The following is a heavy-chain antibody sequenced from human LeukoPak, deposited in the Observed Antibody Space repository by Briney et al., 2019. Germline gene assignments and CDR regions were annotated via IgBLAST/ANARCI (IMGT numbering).Heavy chain of an antibody. CDR1: GFTFSSCG. D-gene: IGHD1-1*01. V-gene: IGHV3-30*18. CDR2: ISYDGSDK. Sequence: PGGSLRLSCGASGFTFSSCGMHWVRQAPGKGLEWVAAISYDGSDKYYADSVKGRFTISRDNSKNTVYLQMNSLRADDMAVYYCAKDREVPALDYWGQGTLATVSS. CDR3: AKDREVPALDY. J-gene: IGHJ4*02.